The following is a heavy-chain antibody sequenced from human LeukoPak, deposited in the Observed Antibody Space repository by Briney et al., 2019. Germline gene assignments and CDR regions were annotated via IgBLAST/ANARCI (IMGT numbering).Heavy chain of an antibody. D-gene: IGHD6-13*01. CDR1: GGTFSIYA. V-gene: IGHV1-69*13. Sequence: SVKVSCKASGGTFSIYAISWVRQAPGQGLEWMGGIIPIFGTANYAQKFQGRVTITADESTSTAYMELSSLRSEDTAVYYCAASIAAAGIGYYGMDVWGQGTTVTVSS. CDR2: IIPIFGTA. CDR3: AASIAAAGIGYYGMDV. J-gene: IGHJ6*02.